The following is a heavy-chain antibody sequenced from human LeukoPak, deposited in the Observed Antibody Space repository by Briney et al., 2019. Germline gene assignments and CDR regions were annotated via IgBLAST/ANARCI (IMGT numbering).Heavy chain of an antibody. D-gene: IGHD6-13*01. CDR2: IYYSGGT. CDR3: ARVGSSSWYSHKTPFDY. Sequence: SETLSLTCTVSGGSVSSGSYYWGWIRQPPGKGLEWIGYIYYSGGTNYNPSLKSRVAISVDTSKNQLSLKLSSVTAADTAVYYCARVGSSSWYSHKTPFDYWGQGTLVTVSS. J-gene: IGHJ4*02. CDR1: GGSVSSGSYY. V-gene: IGHV4-61*01.